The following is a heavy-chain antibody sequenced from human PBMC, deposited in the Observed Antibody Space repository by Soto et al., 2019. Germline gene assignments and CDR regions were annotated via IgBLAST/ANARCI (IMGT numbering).Heavy chain of an antibody. CDR1: GFTFSSYW. V-gene: IGHV3-7*01. D-gene: IGHD4-17*01. J-gene: IGHJ3*02. CDR3: ASGVTRGRPPDAFDI. Sequence: GGSLRLSCAASGFTFSSYWMSWVRQAPGKGLEWVANIKQDGSEKYDVDSVKGRFTISRDNAKNSLYLQMNSLRAEDTAVYYCASGVTRGRPPDAFDIWGQGTMVTVSS. CDR2: IKQDGSEK.